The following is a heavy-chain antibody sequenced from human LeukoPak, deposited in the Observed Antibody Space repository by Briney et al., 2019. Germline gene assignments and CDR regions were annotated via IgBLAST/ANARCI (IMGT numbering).Heavy chain of an antibody. CDR3: ARVGGCNYFDY. D-gene: IGHD5-24*01. J-gene: IGHJ4*02. CDR2: ISSSSSYI. Sequence: GGSLRLSCAASGFTFSSYSMNWVRQAPGKGLEWVSSISSSSSYIYYADSVKGRFTISRDNAKNSLYLQMNSLRAEGTAVYYCARVGGCNYFDYWGQGTLVTVSS. V-gene: IGHV3-21*01. CDR1: GFTFSSYS.